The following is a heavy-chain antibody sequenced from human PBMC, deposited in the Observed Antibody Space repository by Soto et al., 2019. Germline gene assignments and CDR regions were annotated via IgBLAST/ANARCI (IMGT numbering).Heavy chain of an antibody. J-gene: IGHJ5*02. CDR1: GFTFSSYA. V-gene: IGHV3-23*01. CDR2: ISGSGGST. D-gene: IGHD2-2*01. CDR3: AKGYCSSTSCSPYWFDP. Sequence: EVQLLESGGGLVQPGGSLRLSCAASGFTFSSYAMSWVRQAPGKGLEWVSAISGSGGSTYYADSVKGRFTISRDNSKNTLYLQMNSLRAEDTAVYYCAKGYCSSTSCSPYWFDPWGQGTLVTVSS.